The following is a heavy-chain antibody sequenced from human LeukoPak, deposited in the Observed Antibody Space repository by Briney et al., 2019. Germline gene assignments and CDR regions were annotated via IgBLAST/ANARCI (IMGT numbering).Heavy chain of an antibody. D-gene: IGHD3-22*01. J-gene: IGHJ4*02. V-gene: IGHV3-21*01. CDR2: ISSSSSYI. CDR1: GFTFSSYV. CDR3: ARVITYYYDSSGYLSQFDY. Sequence: PGGSLRLSCAASGFTFSSYVMSWVRQAPGKGLEWVSSISSSSSYIYYADSVKGRFTISRDNAKNSLYLQMTSLRAEDTAVYYCARVITYYYDSSGYLSQFDYWGQGTLVTVSS.